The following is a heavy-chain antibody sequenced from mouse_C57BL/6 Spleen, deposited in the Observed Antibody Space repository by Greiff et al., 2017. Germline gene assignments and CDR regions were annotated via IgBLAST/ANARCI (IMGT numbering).Heavy chain of an antibody. D-gene: IGHD2-4*01. V-gene: IGHV1-39*01. CDR3: ARGGYYDYVHFDY. J-gene: IGHJ2*01. CDR1: GYSFTDYN. CDR2: INPNYGTT. Sequence: EVQLQQSGPELVKPGASVKISCKASGYSFTDYNMNWVQQSNGKSLEWIGVINPNYGTTSYNQKFKGKATLTVDQSSSTAYMQRNSLTSEDSAVYYCARGGYYDYVHFDYWGQGTTLTVSS.